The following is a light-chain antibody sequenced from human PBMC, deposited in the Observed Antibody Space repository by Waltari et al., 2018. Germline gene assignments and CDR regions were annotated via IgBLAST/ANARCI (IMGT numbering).Light chain of an antibody. V-gene: IGLV2-14*01. CDR1: SSDVGGYEY. CDR2: GVS. Sequence: QSALTQPASVSGSPGQSITISCTGTSSDVGGYEYVSWFQQHPGKAPIVMIYGVSNRPSGVSDRCSAAKSCVTASLTISGPQAEDEADYYCSPYTSSNTFVFGTGTKVTVL. J-gene: IGLJ1*01. CDR3: SPYTSSNTFV.